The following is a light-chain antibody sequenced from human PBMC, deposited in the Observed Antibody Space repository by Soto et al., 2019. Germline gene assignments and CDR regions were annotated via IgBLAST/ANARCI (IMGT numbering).Light chain of an antibody. J-gene: IGKJ1*01. Sequence: EIVMTQSPATLSVSPGERATLSCRASQSISNNLAWYQQNPGQAPRLLIYGVFTRATGVPARFSGSGSGTAFTLTISTLQSEDFAVYYCQQYNDWPLTFGQGTKVEIK. CDR3: QQYNDWPLT. V-gene: IGKV3-15*01. CDR1: QSISNN. CDR2: GVF.